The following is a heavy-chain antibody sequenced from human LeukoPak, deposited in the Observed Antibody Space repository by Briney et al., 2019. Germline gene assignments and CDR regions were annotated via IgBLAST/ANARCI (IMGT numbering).Heavy chain of an antibody. D-gene: IGHD4-23*01. Sequence: SVKVSCKASGFTFTSSAMQWVRQVRGQRLEWIGWIVVGSGNTNYAQKFQERVTITRDMSTSTAYMELSSLRSEDTAVYYCARDYGGNSGDPATYWGQGTLVTVSS. CDR3: ARDYGGNSGDPATY. V-gene: IGHV1-58*02. CDR2: IVVGSGNT. CDR1: GFTFTSSA. J-gene: IGHJ4*02.